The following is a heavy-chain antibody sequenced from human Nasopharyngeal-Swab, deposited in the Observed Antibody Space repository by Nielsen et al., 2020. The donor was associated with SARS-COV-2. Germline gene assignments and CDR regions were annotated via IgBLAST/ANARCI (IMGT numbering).Heavy chain of an antibody. J-gene: IGHJ4*02. CDR2: INVGNGNT. D-gene: IGHD6-25*01. CDR3: ARGIHSSAWIVDY. V-gene: IGHV1-3*01. CDR1: GYTFTNHA. Sequence: VSVKVSCKASGYTFTNHAMHWVRQAPGQSLEWLGCINVGNGNTEYSQRFQGRVTISTDTSASTAFMELTNLRSEDTAIYYCARGIHSSAWIVDYWGQGTLVTVSS.